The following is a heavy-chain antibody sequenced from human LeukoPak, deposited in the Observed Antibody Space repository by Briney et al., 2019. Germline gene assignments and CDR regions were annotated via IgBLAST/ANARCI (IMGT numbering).Heavy chain of an antibody. CDR2: ISGSGGST. V-gene: IGHV3-23*01. CDR1: GFTFSGSA. Sequence: PGGSLRLSCAASGFTFSGSAMHWVRQASGKGLEWVSAISGSGGSTYYADSVKGRFTISRDNSKNTLYLQMNSLRAEDTAVYYCARARGDILTGYYSALFDYWGQGTLVTVSS. J-gene: IGHJ4*02. CDR3: ARARGDILTGYYSALFDY. D-gene: IGHD3-9*01.